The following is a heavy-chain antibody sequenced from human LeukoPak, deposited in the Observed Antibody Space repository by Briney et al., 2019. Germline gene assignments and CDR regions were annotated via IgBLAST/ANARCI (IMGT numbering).Heavy chain of an antibody. CDR1: GFTFSSYA. Sequence: GGSPRLSCAASGFTFSSYAMSWVRQAPGRGLEWVANIKQDGSEKNYVDSVKGRFTISRDNAKNSLYLQMNSLRAEDTAVYYCARRPQSRWELLPFNHFDYWGQGTLVTVSS. D-gene: IGHD1-26*01. J-gene: IGHJ4*02. CDR2: IKQDGSEK. V-gene: IGHV3-7*01. CDR3: ARRPQSRWELLPFNHFDY.